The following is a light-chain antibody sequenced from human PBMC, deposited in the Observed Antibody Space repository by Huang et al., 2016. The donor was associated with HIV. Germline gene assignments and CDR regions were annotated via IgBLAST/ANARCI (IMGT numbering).Light chain of an antibody. CDR3: QQRSSGVA. Sequence: IVLTQSPATLSWYPGERVTLSCQASQSVGNYIAWYQQHPGQSPKLLIYDTSNGATGTPGMFSGSGSGTDFTLTISSLQSEDFAVYYCQQRSSGVAFGGGTKVQVK. CDR2: DTS. V-gene: IGKV3-11*01. J-gene: IGKJ4*01. CDR1: QSVGNY.